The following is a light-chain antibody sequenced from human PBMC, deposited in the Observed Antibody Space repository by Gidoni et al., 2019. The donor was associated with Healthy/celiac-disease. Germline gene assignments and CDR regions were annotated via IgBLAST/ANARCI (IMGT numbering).Light chain of an antibody. J-gene: IGLJ3*02. CDR1: SSNIGSNT. V-gene: IGLV1-44*01. CDR3: AAWDDSLNGWV. CDR2: SNN. Sequence: QSGLTQPPSASGTPGQRVTISCSGSSSNIGSNTVNWYQQLPGTAPKLLIYSNNQRPSGVPDRFSGSKSGTSASLAISGLPSEDEADYYCAAWDDSLNGWVFGGGTKLTVL.